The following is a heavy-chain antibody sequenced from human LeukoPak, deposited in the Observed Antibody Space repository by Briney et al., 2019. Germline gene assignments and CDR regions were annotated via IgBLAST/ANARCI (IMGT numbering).Heavy chain of an antibody. V-gene: IGHV4-59*01. CDR1: GGSMNNYY. CDR3: ARGGTPITMIVVESNWFDP. CDR2: VYYSGST. Sequence: PSETLSLTCSVSGGSMNNYYWSWIRQPPGKGLEWIGNVYYSGSTDSNSSLKSRVTMSVDTSKNQFSMKLSSVTAADTAVYYCARGGTPITMIVVESNWFDPWGQGTRVTVSS. D-gene: IGHD3-22*01. J-gene: IGHJ5*02.